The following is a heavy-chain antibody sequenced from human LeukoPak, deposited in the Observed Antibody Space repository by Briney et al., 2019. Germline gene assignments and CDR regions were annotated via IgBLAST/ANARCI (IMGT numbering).Heavy chain of an antibody. CDR3: ARLLAVAGTWQGYFDL. J-gene: IGHJ2*01. CDR1: VGTFSSYA. CDR2: IIPIFGTA. V-gene: IGHV1-69*01. Sequence: ASVKVSCKASVGTFSSYAISWGRQAPGQGLEWMGGIIPIFGTANYAQKFQGRVTITADESTSTAYLELSSLRSEDTAVYYCARLLAVAGTWQGYFDLWGRGTLVTVTS. D-gene: IGHD6-19*01.